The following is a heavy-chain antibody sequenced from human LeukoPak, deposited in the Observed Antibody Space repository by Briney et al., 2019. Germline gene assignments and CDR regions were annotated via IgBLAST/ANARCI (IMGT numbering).Heavy chain of an antibody. D-gene: IGHD4-23*01. V-gene: IGHV3-33*01. CDR2: IWYDGSNK. CDR3: ARDSSDYGGSPDY. Sequence: PGGSLRLSCAASGFTFSSYGMHWVRQAPGKGLEWVAVIWYDGSNKYYADSVKGRFTISRDNSKNTLYLQMNSLRAEDTAVYYCARDSSDYGGSPDYWGQGTLVTVSS. CDR1: GFTFSSYG. J-gene: IGHJ4*02.